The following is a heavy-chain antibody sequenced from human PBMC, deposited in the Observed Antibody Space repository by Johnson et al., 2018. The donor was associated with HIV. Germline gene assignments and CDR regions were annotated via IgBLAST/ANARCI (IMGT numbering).Heavy chain of an antibody. CDR1: GFTVSSNY. J-gene: IGHJ3*02. CDR2: IYSGGST. Sequence: VQLVESGGGLVQPGGSLRLSCAASGFTVSSNYMSWVRQAPGKGLEWVSVIYSGGSTYYADSVKGRFTISRDNSKNTLYLQMNSLRAEDTAVYYCARGHYYDTGHDAFDIWGQGTTVTVSS. CDR3: ARGHYYDTGHDAFDI. V-gene: IGHV3-66*02. D-gene: IGHD3-22*01.